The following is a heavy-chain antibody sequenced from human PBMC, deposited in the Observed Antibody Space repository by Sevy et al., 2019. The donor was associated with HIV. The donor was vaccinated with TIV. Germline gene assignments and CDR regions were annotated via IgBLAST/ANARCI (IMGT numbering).Heavy chain of an antibody. Sequence: GGSLRLSCAVSGFTFSNYAMSWVRQAPGKGLEWVSAIGGSGGSSYYAESVQGRFIISSDKSKNTLYLQMNSPRGEDTAVYYCAKDRARVVGDAFDLCGQGTMVTVSS. J-gene: IGHJ3*01. V-gene: IGHV3-23*01. CDR3: AKDRARVVGDAFDL. D-gene: IGHD2-15*01. CDR2: IGGSGGSS. CDR1: GFTFSNYA.